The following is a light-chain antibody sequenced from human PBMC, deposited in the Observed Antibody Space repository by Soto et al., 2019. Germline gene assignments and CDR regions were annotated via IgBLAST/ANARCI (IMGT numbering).Light chain of an antibody. CDR2: VAS. Sequence: EIVLTQSPGTLSLSPGERVTLSCRASQSVSSNYLAWYQQKTGQAPRLLISVASSRATGIPDRFSGSGSGTDFTLTISRLEPEDFAVYYCQQYGSSPYTFGQGTKVDIK. V-gene: IGKV3-20*01. J-gene: IGKJ2*01. CDR3: QQYGSSPYT. CDR1: QSVSSNY.